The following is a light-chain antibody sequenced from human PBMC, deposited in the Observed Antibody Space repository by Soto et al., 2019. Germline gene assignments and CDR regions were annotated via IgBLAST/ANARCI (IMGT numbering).Light chain of an antibody. CDR1: SSDVGGYDY. V-gene: IGLV2-14*01. Sequence: QSVLTQPASVSGSPGQSITISCTGTSSDVGGYDYVSWYQLHPGKAPKLMVYEVTNRPSGVSNRFSGSKSGNTASLTISGLQAEAEADYFCSSYSISTAYVFGTGTKVTVL. CDR2: EVT. J-gene: IGLJ1*01. CDR3: SSYSISTAYV.